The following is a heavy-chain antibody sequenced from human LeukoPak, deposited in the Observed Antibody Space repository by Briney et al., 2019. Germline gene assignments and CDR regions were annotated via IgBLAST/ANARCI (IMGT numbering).Heavy chain of an antibody. Sequence: PSETLSLTCAVYGGSFSGYYWSWIRQPPGKGLEWIGEINHSGSTNYNPSLKSRVTISVDTSKNQFSLKLSSVTAADTAVYYCARDGEDDPSGHYKPFDYWGQGTLVTVSS. CDR2: INHSGST. CDR1: GGSFSGYY. J-gene: IGHJ4*02. D-gene: IGHD3-22*01. V-gene: IGHV4-34*01. CDR3: ARDGEDDPSGHYKPFDY.